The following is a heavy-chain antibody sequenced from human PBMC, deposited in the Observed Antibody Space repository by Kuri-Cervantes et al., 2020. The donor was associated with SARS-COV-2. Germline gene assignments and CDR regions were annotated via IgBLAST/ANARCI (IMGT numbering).Heavy chain of an antibody. D-gene: IGHD3-10*01. J-gene: IGHJ3*02. CDR2: ISYDGSNK. Sequence: GGSLRLSCAVSGFTFSSYAMHWVRQAPGKGLEWVAVISYDGSNKYYADSVKGRFTISRDNSKNTLYLQMNSLRAEDTAVYYCAREGLTLGDGAFDIWGQGTMVTVSS. CDR1: GFTFSSYA. V-gene: IGHV3-30-3*01. CDR3: AREGLTLGDGAFDI.